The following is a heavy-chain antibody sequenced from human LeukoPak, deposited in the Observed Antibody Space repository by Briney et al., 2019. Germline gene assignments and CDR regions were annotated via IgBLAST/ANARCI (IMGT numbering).Heavy chain of an antibody. Sequence: KPSETLSLTCTVSGGSTSGSSYYWGWIRQPPGKGLEWIGSIYYSGSTYYNPSLKSRVTISVDTSKNQFSLKLSSVTAADTAVYYCARLRALAGYSSGYDAFDIWGQGTMVTVSS. J-gene: IGHJ3*02. CDR1: GGSTSGSSYY. CDR3: ARLRALAGYSSGYDAFDI. D-gene: IGHD6-19*01. V-gene: IGHV4-39*01. CDR2: IYYSGST.